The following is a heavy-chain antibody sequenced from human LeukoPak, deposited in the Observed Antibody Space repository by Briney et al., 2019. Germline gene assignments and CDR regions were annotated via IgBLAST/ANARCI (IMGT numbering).Heavy chain of an antibody. J-gene: IGHJ4*02. V-gene: IGHV4-34*01. D-gene: IGHD6-19*01. CDR1: GGSFSGYY. CDR2: INHSGST. Sequence: SETLSLTCAVYGGSFSGYYWSWIRQPPGKGLEWIGEINHSGSTNYNPSLKSRVTISVDTSKNQFSLKLSSVTAADTAVYYCARGRGWFQKYVDYWGQGTLVTVSS. CDR3: ARGRGWFQKYVDY.